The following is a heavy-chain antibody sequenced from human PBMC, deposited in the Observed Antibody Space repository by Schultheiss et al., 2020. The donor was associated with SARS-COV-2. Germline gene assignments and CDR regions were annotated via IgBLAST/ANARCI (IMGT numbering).Heavy chain of an antibody. CDR1: GGSISSYY. V-gene: IGHV4-59*05. Sequence: SETLSLTCTVSGGSISSYYWSWIRQPPGKGLEWIGSIYHSGSTYYNPSLKSRVTISVDTSKNQFSLKLSSVTAADTAVYYCARGEVGTAHWFDPWGQGTLVTVSS. CDR3: ARGEVGTAHWFDP. D-gene: IGHD1-14*01. CDR2: IYHSGST. J-gene: IGHJ5*02.